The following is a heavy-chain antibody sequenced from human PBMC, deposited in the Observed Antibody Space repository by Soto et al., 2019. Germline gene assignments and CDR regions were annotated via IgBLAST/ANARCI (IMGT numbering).Heavy chain of an antibody. D-gene: IGHD3-3*01. V-gene: IGHV3-30*18. CDR2: ISADGSDK. CDR3: VKGSDVARQELDY. Sequence: QVQLVESGGGVVQPGRSLRLSCAASGFTFSNFGMHWVRQAPGKGLEWVAAISADGSDKYFSGSVKGRFTISRDNSKNTLFLQMNSLRLEDTAVYSCVKGSDVARQELDYWGQGTLVMVSS. J-gene: IGHJ4*02. CDR1: GFTFSNFG.